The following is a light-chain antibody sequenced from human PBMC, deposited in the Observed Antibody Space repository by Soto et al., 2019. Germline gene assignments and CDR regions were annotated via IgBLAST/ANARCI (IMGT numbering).Light chain of an antibody. CDR1: QSLLHSSGYNY. CDR2: LVS. V-gene: IGKV2-28*01. CDR3: MQDLQTPYT. Sequence: EIVMTQSPLSLPVTPGEPASISCRSSQSLLHSSGYNYLHWYLQKPGQSPQLLIYLVSTRASGVPERFSGSGSGIDFTLKISRVEAEDVGVYYCMQDLQTPYTFGQGTKLEIK. J-gene: IGKJ2*01.